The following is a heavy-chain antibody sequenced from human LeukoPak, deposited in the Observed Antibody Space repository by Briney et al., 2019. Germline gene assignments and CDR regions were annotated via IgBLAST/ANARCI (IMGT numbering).Heavy chain of an antibody. CDR2: INHSGST. D-gene: IGHD3-9*01. J-gene: IGHJ6*02. V-gene: IGHV4-39*07. CDR1: GGSISSSSYY. Sequence: SETLSLTCTVSGGSISSSSYYWSWIRQPPGKGLEWIGEINHSGSTNYNPSLKSRVTISVDTSKNQFSLKLSSVTAADTAVYYCARVNAKGRGDVGLRYFDRYYYYYGMDVWGQGTTVTVSS. CDR3: ARVNAKGRGDVGLRYFDRYYYYYGMDV.